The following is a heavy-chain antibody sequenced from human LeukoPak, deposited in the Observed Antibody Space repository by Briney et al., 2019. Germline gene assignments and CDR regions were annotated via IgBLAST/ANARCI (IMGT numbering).Heavy chain of an antibody. CDR3: ARFQRYCSGGSCSNWFDP. D-gene: IGHD2-15*01. Sequence: GGSLRLSCAASGLTVSSNYMSWVRQAPGKGLEWVSVIYSGGSTSYADSVKGRFTISRDNAKNSLYLQMNSLRAEDTAVYYCARFQRYCSGGSCSNWFDPWGQGTLVTVSS. CDR2: IYSGGST. CDR1: GLTVSSNY. V-gene: IGHV3-53*01. J-gene: IGHJ5*02.